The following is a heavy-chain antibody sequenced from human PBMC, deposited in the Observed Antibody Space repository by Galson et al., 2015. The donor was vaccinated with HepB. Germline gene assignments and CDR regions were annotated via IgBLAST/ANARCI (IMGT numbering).Heavy chain of an antibody. CDR1: RYTFTKFG. CDR2: INPYNGNT. CDR3: ARGALVGLVGGSQNNWFAP. J-gene: IGHJ5*02. D-gene: IGHD2-15*01. V-gene: IGHV1-18*01. Sequence: SVKVSCKAYRYTFTKFGISWVRQAPGQGLEYMGWINPYNGNTDYVQKFQGRVIMTTDTFTSTAYMELRSLRSDDTAFYYCARGALVGLVGGSQNNWFAPWGQGTLVTVSS.